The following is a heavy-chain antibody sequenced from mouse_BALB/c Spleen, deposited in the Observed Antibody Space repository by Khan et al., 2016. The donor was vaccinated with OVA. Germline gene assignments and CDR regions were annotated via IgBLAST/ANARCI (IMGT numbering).Heavy chain of an antibody. V-gene: IGHV1-69*02. CDR1: GYTFTSYW. D-gene: IGHD2-10*02. Sequence: QVQLQQPGAELVKPGAPVKLSCKASGYTFTSYWMNWVKQRPGRGLEWIGRIDPSDSETHYNQKFKDKATLTVDKSSSTAYIQLSSLTSEDAAVYYCARDPYGNYFYAMDYWGQGTSVTVSS. J-gene: IGHJ4*01. CDR3: ARDPYGNYFYAMDY. CDR2: IDPSDSET.